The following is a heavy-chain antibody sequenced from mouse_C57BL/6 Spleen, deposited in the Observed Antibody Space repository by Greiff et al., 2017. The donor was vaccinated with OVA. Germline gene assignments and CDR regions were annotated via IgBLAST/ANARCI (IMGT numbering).Heavy chain of an antibody. Sequence: EVQRVESGPGLAKPSQTLSLTCSVTGYSITSDYWNWIRKFPGNKLEYMGYISYSGSTYYNPSLKSRISITRDTSKNQYYLQLNSVTTEDTATYYCARYPYYYGSSWYFDVWGTGTTVTVSS. CDR3: ARYPYYYGSSWYFDV. CDR1: GYSITSDY. CDR2: ISYSGST. J-gene: IGHJ1*03. D-gene: IGHD1-1*01. V-gene: IGHV3-8*01.